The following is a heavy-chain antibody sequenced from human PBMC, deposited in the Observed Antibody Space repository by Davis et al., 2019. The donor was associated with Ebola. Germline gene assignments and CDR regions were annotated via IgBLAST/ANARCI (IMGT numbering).Heavy chain of an antibody. CDR1: GFAFASYS. Sequence: GESLKISCAASGFAFASYSMNWVRQAPGKGPEWVSGLWSGGLNKYYADSVKGRFTISRDNSKNTLYLQMNSLRPEDTAVYFCASGLVGGQGGFDFWGQGNLVTVSS. J-gene: IGHJ4*02. V-gene: IGHV3-23*03. CDR3: ASGLVGGQGGFDF. D-gene: IGHD1-26*01. CDR2: LWSGGLNK.